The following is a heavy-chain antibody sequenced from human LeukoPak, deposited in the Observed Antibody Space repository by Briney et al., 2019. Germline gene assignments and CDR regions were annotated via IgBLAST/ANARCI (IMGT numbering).Heavy chain of an antibody. J-gene: IGHJ3*02. CDR3: AREGALTVTKDAFDI. Sequence: GGSLRLSCAASGFTFSSYEMNWVRQAPGKGLEWVSYITSSGSTIYYADSVKGRFTISRDNAKNSLYLQMNSLRAEDTAVYYCAREGALTVTKDAFDIWGQGTMVTVSS. CDR2: ITSSGSTI. CDR1: GFTFSSYE. V-gene: IGHV3-48*03. D-gene: IGHD4-17*01.